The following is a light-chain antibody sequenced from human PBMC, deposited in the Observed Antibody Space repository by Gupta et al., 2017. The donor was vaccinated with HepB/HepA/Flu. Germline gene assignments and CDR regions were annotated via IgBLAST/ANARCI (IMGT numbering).Light chain of an antibody. CDR2: DVT. V-gene: IGLV2-14*03. CDR1: SSDVGGYNF. J-gene: IGLJ3*02. CDR3: TSYTSSSTVL. Sequence: SALTQPASVSGSPLQAITISCTGSSSDVGGYNFVSWYQQHPGQAPKLLIYDVTNRPSGVANRFSGSKSGNTASLTISGLQGGDEADYYCTSYTSSSTVLFGGGTRLTV.